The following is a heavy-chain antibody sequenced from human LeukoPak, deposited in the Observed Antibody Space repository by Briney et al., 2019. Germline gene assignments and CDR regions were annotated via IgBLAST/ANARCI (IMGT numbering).Heavy chain of an antibody. CDR3: AKPLVSYYDSSGYHQ. D-gene: IGHD3-22*01. V-gene: IGHV3-7*03. Sequence: GGSLRLSCAASGFTFSSYWMSWVRQAPGKGLEWVANIKQDGSEKYYVDSVKGRFTISRDNSKNTLYLQMNSLRAEDTAVYYCAKPLVSYYDSSGYHQWGQGTLVTVSS. CDR2: IKQDGSEK. J-gene: IGHJ4*02. CDR1: GFTFSSYW.